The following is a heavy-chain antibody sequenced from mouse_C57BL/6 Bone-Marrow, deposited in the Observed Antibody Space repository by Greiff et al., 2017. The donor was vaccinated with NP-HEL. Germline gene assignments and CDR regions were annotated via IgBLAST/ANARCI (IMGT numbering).Heavy chain of an antibody. J-gene: IGHJ1*03. V-gene: IGHV8-12*01. CDR2: IYWDDDK. CDR3: ARRRLNYYGSSHWYFDV. D-gene: IGHD1-1*01. CDR1: GFSLSTSGMG. Sequence: QVTLKECGPGILQSSQTLSLTCSFSGFSLSTSGMGVSWIRQPSGKGLEWLAHIYWDDDKRYNPSLKSRLTISKDTSRNQVFLKITSVDTADTATYYCARRRLNYYGSSHWYFDVWGTGTTVTVSS.